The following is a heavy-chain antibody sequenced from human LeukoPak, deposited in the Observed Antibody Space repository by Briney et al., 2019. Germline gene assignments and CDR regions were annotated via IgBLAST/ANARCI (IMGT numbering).Heavy chain of an antibody. CDR2: ISWNSGSI. D-gene: IGHD2-15*01. Sequence: GGSLRLSCAASGFTFDDYAMHWVRQAPGKRLEWVSGISWNSGSIGYADSVKGRFTISRDNAKNSLYLQMNSLRAEDTALYYCAKDPARVVAKGFDYWGQGTLVTVSS. V-gene: IGHV3-9*01. J-gene: IGHJ4*02. CDR3: AKDPARVVAKGFDY. CDR1: GFTFDDYA.